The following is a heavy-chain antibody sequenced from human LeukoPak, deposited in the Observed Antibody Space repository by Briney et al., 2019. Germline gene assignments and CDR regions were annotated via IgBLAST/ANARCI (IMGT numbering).Heavy chain of an antibody. CDR1: GFTFSSYC. V-gene: IGHV3-7*01. CDR3: ARDARSYDYCSGCSCYFDD. CDR2: INPDVGAK. Sequence: GGSLRLSCAASGFTFSSYCMSWVRQAPGKGLEWVANINPDVGAKYYVDSVQGRFTISRDNAKNSLYLQMNSLRAEDTAVSYCARDARSYDYCSGCSCYFDDWGQGTLVTVSS. D-gene: IGHD2-15*01. J-gene: IGHJ4*02.